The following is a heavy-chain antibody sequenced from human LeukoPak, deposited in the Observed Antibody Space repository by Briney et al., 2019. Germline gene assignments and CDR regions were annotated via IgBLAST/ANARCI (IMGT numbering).Heavy chain of an antibody. V-gene: IGHV4-34*01. Sequence: PSETLSLTCAAYGGSFSGYYWSWIRQPPGKGLEWIGSIYYTGTTYYSPSLKSRVTISLDTSKNQFSLKLRSVTAADTAAYYCARGSYYYMDVWVKGTTVTISS. J-gene: IGHJ6*03. CDR2: IYYTGTT. CDR1: GGSFSGYY. CDR3: ARGSYYYMDV.